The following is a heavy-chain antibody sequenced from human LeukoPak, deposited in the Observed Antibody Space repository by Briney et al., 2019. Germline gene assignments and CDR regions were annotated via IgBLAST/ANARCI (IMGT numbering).Heavy chain of an antibody. D-gene: IGHD4-11*01. J-gene: IGHJ6*02. CDR2: INPNSGGT. CDR3: ARSFYSNYGDYYYYGMDV. CDR1: GYTFTGYY. V-gene: IGHV1-2*04. Sequence: GASVKVSCKASGYTFTGYYMHWVRQAPGQGLVWMGWINPNSGGTNYAQKLQGWVTMTRDTSISTAYMELSRLRSDDTAVYYCARSFYSNYGDYYYYGMDVWGQGTKVTVSS.